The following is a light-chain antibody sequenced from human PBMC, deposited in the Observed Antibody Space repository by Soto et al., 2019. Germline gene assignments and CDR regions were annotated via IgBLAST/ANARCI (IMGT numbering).Light chain of an antibody. J-gene: IGKJ5*01. Sequence: EIVLTQSPATLSLSPGERATLSCRASQSVSSYLAWYQQKPGQAPRLLIYDASNRATGIPARFSGSGSGTDFTLTISSLEPKDFAVYYCQQRRNWPLTFGQGTRLGLN. CDR1: QSVSSY. V-gene: IGKV3-11*01. CDR2: DAS. CDR3: QQRRNWPLT.